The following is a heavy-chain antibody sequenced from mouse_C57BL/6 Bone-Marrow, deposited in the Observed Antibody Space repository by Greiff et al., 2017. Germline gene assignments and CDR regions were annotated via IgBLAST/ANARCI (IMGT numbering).Heavy chain of an antibody. Sequence: QVQLQQPGAELVKPGASVKMSCKASVYTFTSYWITWVKQRPGQGLEWIGDIYPGSGSTNYNEKFKSKATLTVDTSSSTSYMQLSSLTSEDSAVYYCANSLLWYFDVWGTGTTVTVSS. J-gene: IGHJ1*03. CDR2: IYPGSGST. V-gene: IGHV1-55*01. CDR1: VYTFTSYW. CDR3: ANSLLWYFDV.